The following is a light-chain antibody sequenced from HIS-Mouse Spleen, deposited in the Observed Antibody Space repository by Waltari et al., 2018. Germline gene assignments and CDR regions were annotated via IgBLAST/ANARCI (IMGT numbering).Light chain of an antibody. J-gene: IGLJ2*01. V-gene: IGLV2-14*03. CDR1: SSDVGGYNS. CDR3: SSYTSSSTLEVV. CDR2: DVS. Sequence: QSALTQPASVSGSPGQSITISCTGTSSDVGGYNSVSLYQQHPGKAPKLMIYDVSNRPSGVSNRFSGSKSGNTASLTISGLQAEDEADYYCSSYTSSSTLEVVFGGGTKLTVL.